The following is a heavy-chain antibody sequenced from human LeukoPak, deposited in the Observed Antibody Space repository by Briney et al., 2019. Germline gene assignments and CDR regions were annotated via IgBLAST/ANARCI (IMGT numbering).Heavy chain of an antibody. Sequence: SETLSLTCTVSGGSISSYYWSWIQQPPGKGLEWIGYIYYSGSTNYNPSLKSRVTISVDTSKNQFSLKLSSVTAADAAVYYCARGDLAARAPLFDYWGQGTLVTVSS. CDR3: ARGDLAARAPLFDY. V-gene: IGHV4-59*01. J-gene: IGHJ4*02. CDR2: IYYSGST. CDR1: GGSISSYY. D-gene: IGHD6-6*01.